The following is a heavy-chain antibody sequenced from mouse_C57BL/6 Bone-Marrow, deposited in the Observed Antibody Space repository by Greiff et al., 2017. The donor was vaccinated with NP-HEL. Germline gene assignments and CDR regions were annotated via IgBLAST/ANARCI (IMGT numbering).Heavy chain of an antibody. CDR2: INSDGGST. Sequence: EVQLVESGAGLVQPGESLKLSCESTEYAFPSYDMSWVRQTPEKRLELVAAINSDGGSTYYPDTMERRFIISRDNTKKTLYLQMSSLRSEDTALYYCASYGYDYYAMDYWGQGTSVTVSS. CDR1: EYAFPSYD. D-gene: IGHD2-2*01. J-gene: IGHJ4*01. V-gene: IGHV5-2*01. CDR3: ASYGYDYYAMDY.